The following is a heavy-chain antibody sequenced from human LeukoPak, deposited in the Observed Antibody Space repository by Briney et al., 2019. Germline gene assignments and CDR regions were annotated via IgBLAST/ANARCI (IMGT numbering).Heavy chain of an antibody. CDR3: AGDGSSSNWFFY. J-gene: IGHJ4*02. D-gene: IGHD6-13*01. CDR1: GGSISSSRSY. V-gene: IGHV4-39*07. CDR2: SSSSGTT. Sequence: SETLSLTCTVSGGSISSSRSYWGWIRQSPGKGLEWIGSSSSSGTTYYNPSLKNRVTMSLDTTNNQFSLRLTSLTAAGTAVYYCAGDGSSSNWFFYWGQGTLVTVSS.